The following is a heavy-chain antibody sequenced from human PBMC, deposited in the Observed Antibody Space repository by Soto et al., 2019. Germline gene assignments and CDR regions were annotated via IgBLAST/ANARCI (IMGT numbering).Heavy chain of an antibody. J-gene: IGHJ6*03. Sequence: GASVKVSCKASGGTFSSYTISWVRQAPGQGLEWMGRIIPILGIANYAQKFQGRVTITADKSTSTAYMELSSLRSEDTAVYYCARGGSGIVVVPAAMRCYYYYMDVWGKGTTVTVSS. CDR1: GGTFSSYT. CDR3: ARGGSGIVVVPAAMRCYYYYMDV. V-gene: IGHV1-69*02. D-gene: IGHD2-2*01. CDR2: IIPILGIA.